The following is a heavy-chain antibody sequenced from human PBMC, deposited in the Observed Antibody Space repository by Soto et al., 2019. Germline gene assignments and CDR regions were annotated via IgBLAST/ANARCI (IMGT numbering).Heavy chain of an antibody. J-gene: IGHJ2*01. D-gene: IGHD6-19*01. V-gene: IGHV3-74*01. CDR1: GFTSSNYW. CDR2: LNSDGSTT. CDR3: ARGRSGWYWYFDL. Sequence: EVQLVESGGGLVQPGGSLRLSCAASGFTSSNYWMHWVRQAPGKGLVWVSRLNSDGSTTSYADSVKGRFTISRDNAKNTLYLQMNSLRAEDTAVYYCARGRSGWYWYFDLWCRGTLVTVSS.